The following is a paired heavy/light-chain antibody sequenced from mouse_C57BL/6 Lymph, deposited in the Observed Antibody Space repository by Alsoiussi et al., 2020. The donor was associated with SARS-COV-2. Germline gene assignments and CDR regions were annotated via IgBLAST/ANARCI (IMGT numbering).Light chain of an antibody. V-gene: IGKV1-117*01. CDR3: FQGSHVPFT. Sequence: DVLMTQTPLSLPVSLGDQASISCRSSQSIVQSNGNTYLEWYLQKPGQSPKLLIYKVSNRFSGVPDRFSGSGSGTDFTLKISRVEAEDLGVYYCFQGSHVPFTFGSGTKLEIK. J-gene: IGKJ4*01. CDR2: KVS. CDR1: QSIVQSNGNTY.
Heavy chain of an antibody. Sequence: EVQLQQSGPELVKPGDSVKISCKASGYSFTGYFMNWVMQSHGKSLEWIGRLNPYNGDTFYNQKFKGKATLTVDKSSSTAHMELRSLTSEDSAVYYCARYGGLLFYFDYWGQGTTLTVSS. V-gene: IGHV1-20*01. CDR3: ARYGGLLFYFDY. D-gene: IGHD2-1*01. CDR1: GYSFTGYF. CDR2: LNPYNGDT. J-gene: IGHJ2*01.